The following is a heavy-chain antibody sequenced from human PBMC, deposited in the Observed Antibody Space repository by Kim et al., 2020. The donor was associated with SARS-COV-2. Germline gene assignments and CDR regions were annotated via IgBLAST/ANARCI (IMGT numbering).Heavy chain of an antibody. D-gene: IGHD3-3*01. V-gene: IGHV1-2*06. CDR2: INPNSGGT. Sequence: ASVKVSCRTSGYTFTGYYIHWVRQAPGQGLEWMGRINPNSGGTNYAQEFQGRVTMTRDTSINTAYMELSRLRSDDTAVYYCVRELTNRVDDYWGQGTLVTVSS. CDR1: GYTFTGYY. J-gene: IGHJ4*02. CDR3: VRELTNRVDDY.